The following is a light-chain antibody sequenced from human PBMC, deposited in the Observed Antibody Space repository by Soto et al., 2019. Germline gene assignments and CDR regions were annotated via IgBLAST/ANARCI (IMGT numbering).Light chain of an antibody. CDR3: SSYTSSSLEV. J-gene: IGLJ2*01. Sequence: QSALTQPASVSRSPGQSVTISCTGTSSDVGGYNYVSWYQQHPGKAPKLMIYEVSNRPSGVSNRFSGSKSGNTASLTISGLQAEDEADYYCSSYTSSSLEVFGGGTKLTVL. CDR2: EVS. CDR1: SSDVGGYNY. V-gene: IGLV2-14*01.